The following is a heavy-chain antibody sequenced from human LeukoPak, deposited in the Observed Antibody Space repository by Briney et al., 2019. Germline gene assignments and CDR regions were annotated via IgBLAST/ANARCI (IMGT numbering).Heavy chain of an antibody. V-gene: IGHV3-30*02. CDR2: IRNDGNKK. J-gene: IGHJ4*02. CDR1: GFTFSTSG. D-gene: IGHD5-18*01. Sequence: GSLRLSCVASGFTFSTSGMHWVRQSPGKGLDWVAFIRNDGNKKNYAESVKGRFTIPRDNSKNTLYLQMDSLSAEDTAVYYCVKVDTWGKGTLVTVSS. CDR3: VKVDT.